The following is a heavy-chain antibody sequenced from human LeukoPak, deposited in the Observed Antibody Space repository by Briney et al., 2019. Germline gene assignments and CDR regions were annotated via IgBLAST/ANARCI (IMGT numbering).Heavy chain of an antibody. CDR2: IYTSGST. CDR3: ARGRKYQLAELNWFDR. D-gene: IGHD2-2*01. Sequence: PSQTLSLTCTVSGGSISSGSYYWGWIRQPAGKGLEWIVRIYTSGSTNYNPSLKSRVTISVDTSKNQFSLKLSSVTAADTGVYYCARGRKYQLAELNWFDRWGQGTLVTVSS. V-gene: IGHV4-61*02. J-gene: IGHJ5*02. CDR1: GGSISSGSYY.